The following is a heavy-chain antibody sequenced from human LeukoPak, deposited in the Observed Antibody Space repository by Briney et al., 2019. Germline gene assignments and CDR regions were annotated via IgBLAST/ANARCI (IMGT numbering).Heavy chain of an antibody. CDR3: ARGESPVLVMAPFDY. D-gene: IGHD5-24*01. CDR2: INHSGST. J-gene: IGHJ4*02. CDR1: GGSFSGYY. V-gene: IGHV4-34*01. Sequence: SETLSLTCAVYGGSFSGYYWSWIRQSPGKGLEWIGEINHSGSTNYNPSLKSRVTISVDTSKNQFSLKLSSVTAADTAVYYCARGESPVLVMAPFDYWGQGTLVTVSS.